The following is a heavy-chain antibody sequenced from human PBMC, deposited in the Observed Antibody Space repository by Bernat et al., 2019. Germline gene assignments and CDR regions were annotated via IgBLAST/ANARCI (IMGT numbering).Heavy chain of an antibody. D-gene: IGHD4-17*01. V-gene: IGHV3-33*01. CDR1: GFTFSSYG. CDR3: ARDSWLYGDSGGGYFQH. J-gene: IGHJ1*01. Sequence: QVQLVESGGGVVQPGRSLRLSCVASGFTFSSYGMHWVRQAPGKGLEWVAVIWYDGSNKYYADSVKGRFTISRDNSKNTLYLQMNSLRAEDTAVYYCARDSWLYGDSGGGYFQHWGQGTLVTVSS. CDR2: IWYDGSNK.